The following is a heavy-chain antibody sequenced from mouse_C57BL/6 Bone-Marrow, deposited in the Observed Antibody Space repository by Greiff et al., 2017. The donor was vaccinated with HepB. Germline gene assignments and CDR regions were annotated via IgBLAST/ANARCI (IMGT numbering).Heavy chain of an antibody. Sequence: VKLMESGPGLVQPSQSLSITCTVSGFSLTSYGVHWVRQSPGKGLEWLGVIWSGGSTDYNAAFISRLSISKDNSKSQVFFKMNSLQADDTAIYYCARIPYYGSSYDAMDYWGQGTSVTVSS. CDR3: ARIPYYGSSYDAMDY. D-gene: IGHD1-1*01. CDR1: GFSLTSYG. V-gene: IGHV2-2*01. J-gene: IGHJ4*01. CDR2: IWSGGST.